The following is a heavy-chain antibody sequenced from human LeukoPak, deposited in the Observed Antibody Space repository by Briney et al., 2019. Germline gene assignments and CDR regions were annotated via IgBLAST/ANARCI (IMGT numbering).Heavy chain of an antibody. V-gene: IGHV3-20*01. CDR1: GFTFDDYG. CDR3: ARARMRSGSYYRLDYYYGMDV. D-gene: IGHD3-10*01. Sequence: GGSLRLSRAASGFTFDDYGMSWVRQAPGKGLEWVSGINWNGGSTGYADSVKGRFTISRDNAKNSLYLQMNSLRAEDTALYHCARARMRSGSYYRLDYYYGMDVWGQGTTVTVSS. CDR2: INWNGGST. J-gene: IGHJ6*02.